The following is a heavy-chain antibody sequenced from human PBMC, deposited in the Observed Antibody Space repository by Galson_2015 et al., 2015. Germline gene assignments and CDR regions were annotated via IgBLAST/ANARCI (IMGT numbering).Heavy chain of an antibody. J-gene: IGHJ5*02. CDR3: AHGNSAGSHRFDP. Sequence: PALVKPTQTLTLTCTVSGFSLPTRRVGVGWIRQPPGRALEWLAFIYWDDDKRYSPSLQDRLTITRDTSKNQVVLTMTNVDPVDTATYYCAHGNSAGSHRFDPWGQGILVTVSS. CDR2: IYWDDDK. D-gene: IGHD3-10*01. CDR1: GFSLPTRRVG. V-gene: IGHV2-5*02.